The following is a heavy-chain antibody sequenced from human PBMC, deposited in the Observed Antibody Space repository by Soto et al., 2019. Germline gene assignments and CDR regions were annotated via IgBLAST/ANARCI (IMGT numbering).Heavy chain of an antibody. J-gene: IGHJ5*02. CDR3: AKDRTTIVLSNWFDP. Sequence: VGSLRLSCAATGFTFSSYAMSWVRQAPGKGLEWVSAISGSGGSTYYADSVKGRFTISRDNSKNTLYLQMNSLRAEDTAVYYCAKDRTTIVLSNWFDPWGQGTLVTVSS. D-gene: IGHD5-12*01. CDR1: GFTFSSYA. CDR2: ISGSGGST. V-gene: IGHV3-23*01.